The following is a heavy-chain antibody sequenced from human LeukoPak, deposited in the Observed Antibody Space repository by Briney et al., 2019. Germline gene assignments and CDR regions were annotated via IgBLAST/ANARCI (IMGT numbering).Heavy chain of an antibody. CDR1: GFTFSSYA. Sequence: PGGSLRLSCAASGFTFSSYAIHWVRQAPGKGLEFVSAINRYGDSTYYANSVKGRFTISRDDSKNTLYLQMNSLRAEDTAVYYCASPRYCSGGSCYSLDYWGQGTLVTVSS. D-gene: IGHD2-15*01. CDR2: INRYGDST. V-gene: IGHV3-64*01. J-gene: IGHJ4*02. CDR3: ASPRYCSGGSCYSLDY.